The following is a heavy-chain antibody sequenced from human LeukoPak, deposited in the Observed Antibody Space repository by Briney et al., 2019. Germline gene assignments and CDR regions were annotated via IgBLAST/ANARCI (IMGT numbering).Heavy chain of an antibody. CDR2: ISSSSSYI. V-gene: IGHV3-21*01. Sequence: GGSLRLSCAASGFTFSSYSMNWVRQAPGKGLEWVSSISSSSSYINYADSVKGRFTISRDNAKNSLYLQMNSLRAEDTAVYYCAREEMTPYGMDVWGQGTTVTVSS. D-gene: IGHD5-24*01. J-gene: IGHJ6*02. CDR1: GFTFSSYS. CDR3: AREEMTPYGMDV.